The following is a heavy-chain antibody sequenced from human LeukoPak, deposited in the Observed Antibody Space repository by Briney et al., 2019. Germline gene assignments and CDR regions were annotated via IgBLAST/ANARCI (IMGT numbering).Heavy chain of an antibody. Sequence: KTSETLSLTCTVSGGSISSSSYYWGWIRQPPGKGLEWIGSIYYSGSTYYNPSLKSRVTISVDTSKNQFSLKLSSVTAADTAVYYCAREKFMVRGGREVYDAFDIWGQGTMVTVSS. V-gene: IGHV4-39*07. D-gene: IGHD3-10*01. CDR3: AREKFMVRGGREVYDAFDI. J-gene: IGHJ3*02. CDR2: IYYSGST. CDR1: GGSISSSSYY.